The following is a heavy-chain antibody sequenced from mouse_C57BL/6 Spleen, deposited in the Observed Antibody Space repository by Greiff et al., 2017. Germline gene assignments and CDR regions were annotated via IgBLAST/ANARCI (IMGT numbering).Heavy chain of an antibody. D-gene: IGHD2-1*01. CDR2: IDPENGDT. J-gene: IGHJ3*01. CDR1: GFNIKDDY. V-gene: IGHV14-4*01. Sequence: VQLQQSGAELVRPGASVKLSCTASGFNIKDDYMHWVKQRPEQGLEWIGWIDPENGDTEYASKFQGKATITADTSSNTAYLQLSSLTSEDTAVYYCTIRIYYGFAYWGQGTLVTVSA. CDR3: TIRIYYGFAY.